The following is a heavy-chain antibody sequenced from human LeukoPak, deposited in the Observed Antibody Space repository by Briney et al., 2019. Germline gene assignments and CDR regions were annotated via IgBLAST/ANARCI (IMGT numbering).Heavy chain of an antibody. CDR1: GFTFTTYW. J-gene: IGHJ4*02. Sequence: GGSLRLSCAASGFTFTTYWMSWVRQFPGKGLQWVANINQDGTEKYYVDSVKGRFTISRDNAKNSLYLQMNSLRAEDTAVYYCARDRYSSSLDYWGQGTLVTVSS. CDR3: ARDRYSSSLDY. CDR2: INQDGTEK. V-gene: IGHV3-7*01. D-gene: IGHD6-13*01.